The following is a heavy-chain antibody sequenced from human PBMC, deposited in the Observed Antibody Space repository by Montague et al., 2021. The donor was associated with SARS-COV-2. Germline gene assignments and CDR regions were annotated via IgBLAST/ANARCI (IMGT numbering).Heavy chain of an antibody. V-gene: IGHV4-34*01. Sequence: SETLSLTCAVYGGSFSGYYWSWIRQLPGKGLEGIGEINHRGSTNYNPSPKSRVIISVDTSKNQLSLKLCSVTAADTAVYYCARGTGPRSITLFGVVISGHVFDIWGQGTMVPVSS. J-gene: IGHJ3*02. CDR1: GGSFSGYY. CDR3: ARGTGPRSITLFGVVISGHVFDI. CDR2: INHRGST. D-gene: IGHD3-3*01.